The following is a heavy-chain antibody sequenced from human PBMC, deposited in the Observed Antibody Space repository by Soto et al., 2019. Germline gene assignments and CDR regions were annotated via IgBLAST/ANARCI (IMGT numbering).Heavy chain of an antibody. V-gene: IGHV1-8*01. CDR2: MNPNSGNT. CDR3: AGRSTVTTDI. D-gene: IGHD4-17*01. J-gene: IGHJ3*02. Sequence: QVQLVQSGAEVKKPGASVKVSCKASGYTFTSYDINWVRQATGQGLEWMGWMNPNSGNTGYAQKFQGRVTMTRTTAISPAYMDLSCLRVKDTAVYYCAGRSTVTTDIWGQGSMVTVSS. CDR1: GYTFTSYD.